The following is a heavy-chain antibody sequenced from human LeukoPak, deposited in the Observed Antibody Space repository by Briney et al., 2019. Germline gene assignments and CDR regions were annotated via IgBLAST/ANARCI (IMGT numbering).Heavy chain of an antibody. Sequence: ASVKVSCKASGGTFSSYAISWVRQAPGQGLEWMGRIIPIFGTANYAQKFQGRVTITTDESTSTAYMERSSLRSEDTAVYYCARDFGCSGGSCEFDPWGQGTLVTVSS. CDR1: GGTFSSYA. J-gene: IGHJ5*02. CDR3: ARDFGCSGGSCEFDP. V-gene: IGHV1-69*05. D-gene: IGHD2-15*01. CDR2: IIPIFGTA.